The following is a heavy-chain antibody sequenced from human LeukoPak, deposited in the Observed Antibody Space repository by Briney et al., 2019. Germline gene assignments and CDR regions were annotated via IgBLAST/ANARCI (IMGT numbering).Heavy chain of an antibody. CDR2: IIPIFGTA. D-gene: IGHD4-11*01. V-gene: IGHV1-69*01. Sequence: AASVKVSXKASGGTFSSYAISWVRQAPGQGLEWKGGIIPIFGTANYAQKFQGRVTITADESTSTAYMELSSLRSEDTAVYYCASCDCYSNYLFWYFDYWGQGTLVTVSS. CDR1: GGTFSSYA. CDR3: ASCDCYSNYLFWYFDY. J-gene: IGHJ4*02.